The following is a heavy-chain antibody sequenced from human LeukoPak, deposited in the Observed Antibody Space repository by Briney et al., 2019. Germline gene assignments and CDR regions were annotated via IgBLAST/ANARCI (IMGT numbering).Heavy chain of an antibody. V-gene: IGHV3-30-3*01. CDR1: GFTFNDYA. CDR2: ISYDGYDK. D-gene: IGHD3-3*01. Sequence: PGRSLRLSCAASGFTFNDYAMYWVRQTPGKGLEWVTLISYDGYDKSYADSVRGRFTISRDNSKNTLYLQMDSLRSEDTAVYYCARDRDFWSGWDWGQGTLVTVSS. CDR3: ARDRDFWSGWD. J-gene: IGHJ4*02.